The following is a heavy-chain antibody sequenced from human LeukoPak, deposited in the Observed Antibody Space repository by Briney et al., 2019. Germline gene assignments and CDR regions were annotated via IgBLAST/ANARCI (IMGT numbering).Heavy chain of an antibody. CDR3: AVVVVPAASAALDY. V-gene: IGHV1-2*02. D-gene: IGHD2-2*01. J-gene: IGHJ4*02. CDR1: GYTFTGYY. Sequence: GASVKVSCKASGYTFTGYYMHWVRQAPGQGLEWMGWFNPNSGGTNYAQKFQGRVTMTRDTSISTAYMELSRLRSDDTAVYYCAVVVVPAASAALDYWGQGTLVTVSS. CDR2: FNPNSGGT.